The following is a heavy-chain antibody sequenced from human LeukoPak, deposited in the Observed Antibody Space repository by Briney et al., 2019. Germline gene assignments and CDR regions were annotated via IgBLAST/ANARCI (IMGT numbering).Heavy chain of an antibody. CDR2: MNPNSGNA. CDR1: GGTFSSYA. Sequence: GASVKVSCKASGGTFSSYAISWVRQAPGQGLEWMGWMNPNSGNAGYAQKFQGRVTMTRNTSISTAYMELSSLRSEDTAVYYCARVGSLNWFDPWGQGTLVTVSS. J-gene: IGHJ5*02. CDR3: ARVGSLNWFDP. V-gene: IGHV1-8*02. D-gene: IGHD1-26*01.